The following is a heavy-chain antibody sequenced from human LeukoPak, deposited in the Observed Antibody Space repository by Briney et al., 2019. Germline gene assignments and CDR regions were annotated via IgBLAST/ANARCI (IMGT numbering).Heavy chain of an antibody. J-gene: IGHJ6*02. CDR2: ISGGSTYT. CDR3: ARSLISAVIGMDV. Sequence: GGSLRLSCAGSGFTFKNYYLNWIRQAPGKGLEWVSYISGGSTYTNYANSVKGRFTISRDNARNSLFLQMNSLTAEDTAIYYCARSLISAVIGMDVWGQGTAVTVSS. V-gene: IGHV3-11*06. D-gene: IGHD3-3*01. CDR1: GFTFKNYY.